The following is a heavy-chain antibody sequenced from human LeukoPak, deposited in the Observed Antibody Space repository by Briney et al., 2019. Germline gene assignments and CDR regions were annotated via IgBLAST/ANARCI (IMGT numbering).Heavy chain of an antibody. V-gene: IGHV3-7*01. CDR2: IKQDGSEK. J-gene: IGHJ1*01. CDR3: ARQRAAGAPGYFQH. Sequence: PGGSLRLSCAASGFTFSSYWMSWVRQAPGKGLEWVANIKQDGSEKYYVDSVKGRFTISRDNAKNSLYLQMNSLRAEDTAVYYCARQRAAGAPGYFQHWGQGTLLTVSS. CDR1: GFTFSSYW. D-gene: IGHD6-13*01.